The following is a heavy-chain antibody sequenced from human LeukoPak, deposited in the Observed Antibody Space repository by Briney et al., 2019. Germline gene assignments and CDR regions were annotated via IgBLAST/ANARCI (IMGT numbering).Heavy chain of an antibody. Sequence: PSETLSLTCTVSGGSISSGYYWGWIRQPPGKGLEWIGSIYHSGSTYYNPSLKSRVTISVDTSKNQFSLKLSSVTAADTAVYYCAIKGLLGWFDPWGQGTLVTVSS. CDR2: IYHSGST. CDR3: AIKGLLGWFDP. J-gene: IGHJ5*02. CDR1: GGSISSGYY. D-gene: IGHD2-8*02. V-gene: IGHV4-38-2*02.